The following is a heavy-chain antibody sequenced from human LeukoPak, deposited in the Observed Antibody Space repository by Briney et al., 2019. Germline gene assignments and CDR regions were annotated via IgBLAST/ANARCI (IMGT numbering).Heavy chain of an antibody. D-gene: IGHD4-17*01. CDR2: IYYSGST. J-gene: IGHJ6*02. CDR3: ARHNYGDYVGLYYYYYGMDV. Sequence: SETLSLTCTVSGGSISSSSYYWGWIRQPPGKGLEWIGYIYYSGSTNYNPSLKSRVTISVDTSKNQFSLKLSSVTAADTAVYYCARHNYGDYVGLYYYYYGMDVWGQGTTVTVSS. V-gene: IGHV4-39*01. CDR1: GGSISSSSYY.